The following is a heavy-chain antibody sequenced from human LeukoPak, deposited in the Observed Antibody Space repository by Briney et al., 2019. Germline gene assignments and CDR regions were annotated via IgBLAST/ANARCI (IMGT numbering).Heavy chain of an antibody. CDR1: GYSFTGYG. J-gene: IGHJ3*02. CDR3: AREIDAFDI. V-gene: IGHV1-2*02. Sequence: ASVKVSCKASGYSFTGYGITWVRQAPGQGLEWMGWINPNSGGTNYAQRFQGRVTMTRDTSISTAYMELSRLRSDDTAVCYCAREIDAFDIWGQGTMVTVSS. CDR2: INPNSGGT.